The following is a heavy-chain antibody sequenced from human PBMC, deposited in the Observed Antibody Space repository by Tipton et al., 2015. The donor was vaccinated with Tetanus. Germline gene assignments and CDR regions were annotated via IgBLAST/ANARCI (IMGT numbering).Heavy chain of an antibody. CDR1: GFTFSTYS. CDR3: ASLIVGVNNLPDAFDI. J-gene: IGHJ3*02. D-gene: IGHD1-26*01. CDR2: IHSSSSYI. Sequence: SLRLSCAASGFTFSTYSMNWVRQAPGKGLEWASSIHSSSSYIYYADSVRGRFTISRDNARKSLYLQINSLRAEDTAVYYCASLIVGVNNLPDAFDIWGQGTMVTVSS. V-gene: IGHV3-21*01.